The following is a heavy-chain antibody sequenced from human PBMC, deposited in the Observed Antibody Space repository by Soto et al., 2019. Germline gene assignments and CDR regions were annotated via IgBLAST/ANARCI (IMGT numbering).Heavy chain of an antibody. J-gene: IGHJ4*02. CDR1: GGSISSGGYY. CDR3: ARSFIVVVAATRSDYFDY. V-gene: IGHV4-31*03. CDR2: IYYSGST. D-gene: IGHD2-15*01. Sequence: PSETLSLTCTVSGGSISSGGYYWSWIRQHPGKGLEWIGYIYYSGSTYYNPSLKSRVTISVDTSKNQFSLKLSSVTAADTAVYYCARSFIVVVAATRSDYFDYWGQGTLVTSPQ.